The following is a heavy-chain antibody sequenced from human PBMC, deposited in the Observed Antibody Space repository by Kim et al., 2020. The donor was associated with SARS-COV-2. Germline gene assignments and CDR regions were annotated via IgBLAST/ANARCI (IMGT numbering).Heavy chain of an antibody. V-gene: IGHV1-18*01. CDR1: GYNFLSYG. CDR3: ARDGWSSSHGDFKD. Sequence: ASVKVSCKASGYNFLSYGISWVRQAPGRGLEWMGWISAYNGSINYAQKFQGRVTMTTDASTSTAYMELKNLRIDDTAVYYCARDGWSSSHGDFKDWGQGTLVRVYS. CDR2: ISAYNGSI. J-gene: IGHJ1*01. D-gene: IGHD6-13*01.